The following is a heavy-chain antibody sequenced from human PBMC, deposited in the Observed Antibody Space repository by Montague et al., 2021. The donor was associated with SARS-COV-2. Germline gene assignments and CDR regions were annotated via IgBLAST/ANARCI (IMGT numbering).Heavy chain of an antibody. CDR2: VYYTGHT. J-gene: IGHJ4*02. D-gene: IGHD6-6*01. CDR1: GASVASGNFY. V-gene: IGHV4-61*01. CDR3: ARSRANVPSRPGFDY. Sequence: SETLSLTCTVSGASVASGNFYWSWIRQPPGKGLEWIGYVYYTGHTTYNPSLESRVTMPVDPSKNQFSLTLTSVTAADTAVYYCARSRANVPSRPGFDYWGQGALVTVSS.